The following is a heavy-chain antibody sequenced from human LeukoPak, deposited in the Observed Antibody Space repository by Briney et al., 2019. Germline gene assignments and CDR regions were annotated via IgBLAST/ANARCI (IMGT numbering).Heavy chain of an antibody. CDR1: GFTFSSYS. J-gene: IGHJ4*02. Sequence: AGGSLRLSCAASGFTFSSYSMNWVRQAPGKGLEWVSYISSSSSTIYYADSVKGRFTISRDNAKNSLYLQMNSLRAEDTAVYYCASLDPPYYYDSSGFVDYWGQGTLVTVSS. D-gene: IGHD3-22*01. V-gene: IGHV3-48*01. CDR3: ASLDPPYYYDSSGFVDY. CDR2: ISSSSSTI.